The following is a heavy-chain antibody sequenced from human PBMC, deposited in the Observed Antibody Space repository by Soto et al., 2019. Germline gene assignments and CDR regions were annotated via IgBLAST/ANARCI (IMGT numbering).Heavy chain of an antibody. CDR2: ISSNGVGT. CDR1: GFTLSGYA. CDR3: ARRARPDFYYMDV. V-gene: IGHV3-64*01. J-gene: IGHJ6*03. D-gene: IGHD6-6*01. Sequence: EVQLAESGGGLAQPGGSLRLSCAASGFTLSGYAMDWVRQAPGKXXXXVSGISSNGVGTYYANSVQGRFTISRDNSXNTVYLQMGSLRPEDMAVYYCARRARPDFYYMDVWGKGTTVTVS.